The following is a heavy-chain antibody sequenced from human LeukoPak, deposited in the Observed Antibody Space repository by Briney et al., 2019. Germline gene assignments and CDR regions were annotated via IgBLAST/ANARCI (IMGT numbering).Heavy chain of an antibody. J-gene: IGHJ6*02. CDR2: IIPIFGTA. CDR3: ARLPILGGSGWSNAIPSNSDYYYYGMDV. D-gene: IGHD6-19*01. Sequence: GASVKVSCKASGGTFSSYAISWVRQAPGQGLEWMGGIIPIFGTANYAQKFQGRVTITADESTSTAYMELSSLRSEDTAVYYCARLPILGGSGWSNAIPSNSDYYYYGMDVWGQGTTVTVSS. V-gene: IGHV1-69*13. CDR1: GGTFSSYA.